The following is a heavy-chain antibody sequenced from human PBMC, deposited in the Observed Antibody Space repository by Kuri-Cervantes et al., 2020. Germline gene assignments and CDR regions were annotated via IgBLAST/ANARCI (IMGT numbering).Heavy chain of an antibody. D-gene: IGHD6-19*01. CDR2: IGTAGDT. CDR3: ARDGKAVAGLDY. V-gene: IGHV3-13*01. Sequence: GESLKISCAASGFTFSSYDMHWVRQATGKGLEWVSAIGTAGDTYYPGSVKGRFTISRDNAKNSLYLQMNSLRAEDTAVYYCARDGKAVAGLDYWGQGTLVTVSS. J-gene: IGHJ4*02. CDR1: GFTFSSYD.